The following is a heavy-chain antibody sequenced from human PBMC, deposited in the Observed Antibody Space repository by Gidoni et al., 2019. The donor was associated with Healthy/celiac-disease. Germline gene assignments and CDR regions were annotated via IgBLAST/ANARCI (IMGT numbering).Heavy chain of an antibody. V-gene: IGHV4-34*01. CDR2: INHSGST. D-gene: IGHD3-22*01. CDR1: GGSFSGYY. CDR3: ARTFLTYYYDSSGYYY. J-gene: IGHJ4*02. Sequence: QVQLQQWGAGLLKPSETLSLTCAVYGGSFSGYYWSWIRQPPGKGLEWIGEINHSGSTNYNPSLKSRVTISVDTSKNQFSLKLSSVTAADTAVYYCARTFLTYYYDSSGYYYWGQGTLVTVSS.